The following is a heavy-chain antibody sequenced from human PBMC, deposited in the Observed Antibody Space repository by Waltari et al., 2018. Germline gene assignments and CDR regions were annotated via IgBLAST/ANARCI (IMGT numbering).Heavy chain of an antibody. Sequence: QVQLQESGPGLVKPSETLSLTCTVSVGSISSYYLSWIRQPPGQGLEWIGYIYYSGSTNYNPSLKSRVTISVDTSKNQFSLKLSSVTAADTAVYYCARDVMGDCSGGSCYSGFDYWGQGTLVTVSS. V-gene: IGHV4-59*01. D-gene: IGHD2-15*01. CDR3: ARDVMGDCSGGSCYSGFDY. J-gene: IGHJ4*02. CDR2: IYYSGST. CDR1: VGSISSYY.